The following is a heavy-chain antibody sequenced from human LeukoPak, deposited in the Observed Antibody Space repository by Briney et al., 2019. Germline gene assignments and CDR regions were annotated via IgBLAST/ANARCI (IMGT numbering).Heavy chain of an antibody. J-gene: IGHJ4*02. CDR2: IIPIFGTA. CDR3: ARGRWLQPWGYFDY. Sequence: SVKVSCKASGGTFSSYAISWVRQAPGQGLEWTGGIIPIFGTANYAQKFQGRVTITTDESTSTAYMELSSLRSEDTAVYYCARGRWLQPWGYFDYWGQGTLVTVSS. CDR1: GGTFSSYA. V-gene: IGHV1-69*05. D-gene: IGHD5-24*01.